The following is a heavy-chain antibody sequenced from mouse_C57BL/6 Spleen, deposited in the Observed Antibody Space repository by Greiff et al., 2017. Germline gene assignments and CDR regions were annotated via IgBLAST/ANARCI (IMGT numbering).Heavy chain of an antibody. CDR3: AIEAISTLFAY. CDR2: IHPSDSDT. CDR1: GYTFTSYW. D-gene: IGHD1-1*01. Sequence: QVQLQQPGAELVKPGASVKVSCKASGYTFTSYWMHWVKQRPGQGLEWIGRIHPSDSDTTYNQKFKGKATLTAGKSSSTACMQLSSLPSVYSAVYYCAIEAISTLFAYWGQGTLVTVSA. V-gene: IGHV1-74*01. J-gene: IGHJ3*01.